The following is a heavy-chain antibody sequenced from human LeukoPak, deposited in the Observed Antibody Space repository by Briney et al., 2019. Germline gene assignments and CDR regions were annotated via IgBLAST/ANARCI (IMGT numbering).Heavy chain of an antibody. CDR1: GFTFSSYG. D-gene: IGHD5-24*01. V-gene: IGHV3-30*18. J-gene: IGHJ4*02. CDR3: AKADGLQLLGPIDY. Sequence: GGSLRLSCAASGFTFSSYGMHWVRQAPGKGLEWVALISYDGSNKYYADSVKGRFTISRDNSKNTLYLQMNSLRAEDTAVYYCAKADGLQLLGPIDYWGQGTLVTVSS. CDR2: ISYDGSNK.